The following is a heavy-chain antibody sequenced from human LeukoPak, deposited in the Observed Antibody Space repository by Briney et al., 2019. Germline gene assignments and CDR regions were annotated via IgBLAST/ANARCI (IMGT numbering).Heavy chain of an antibody. D-gene: IGHD6-13*01. CDR1: GDSVSSNRAV. J-gene: IGHJ4*02. V-gene: IGHV6-1*01. CDR2: TYYRSKWYN. Sequence: SQTLSLTCAISGDSVSSNRAVWSWIRQSPSRGLEWLGRTYYRSKWYNDYAISVKSRITITPDTSKNQFSLQLKSVTPEDTAVYFCARDEAAAGASGFDFWGQGTLVTVSS. CDR3: ARDEAAAGASGFDF.